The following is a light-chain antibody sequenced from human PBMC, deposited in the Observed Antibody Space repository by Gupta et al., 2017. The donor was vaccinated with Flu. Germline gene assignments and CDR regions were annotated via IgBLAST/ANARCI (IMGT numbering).Light chain of an antibody. CDR2: QDS. Sequence: LHWFHQRPGPSPRRLIYQDSLRESGVPDSFSGSGSGTDFILKLSRVEAEDVGVSYCMQGSRRPWAFCHGTKVDIK. V-gene: IGKV2-30*01. CDR3: MQGSRRPWA. J-gene: IGKJ1*01.